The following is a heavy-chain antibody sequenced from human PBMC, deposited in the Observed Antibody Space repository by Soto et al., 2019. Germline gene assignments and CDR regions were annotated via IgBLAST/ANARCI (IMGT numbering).Heavy chain of an antibody. J-gene: IGHJ4*02. CDR2: VSYSGSA. D-gene: IGHD2-2*01. CDR3: ATSGYCTSTSCYSFDY. Sequence: SETLSLTCTVSCGSISTYYMSWIRQPPGKGLEWIGYVSYSGSANYNPSLKSRVTISIDMSKNQFSLKLSSVTAADTAVYYCATSGYCTSTSCYSFDYWGQGTLVTVSS. CDR1: CGSISTYY. V-gene: IGHV4-59*08.